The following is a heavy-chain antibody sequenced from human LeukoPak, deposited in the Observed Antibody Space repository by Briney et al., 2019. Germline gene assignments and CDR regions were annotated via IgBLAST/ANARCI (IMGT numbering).Heavy chain of an antibody. V-gene: IGHV1-8*01. CDR3: AKDLKIGGSYLDYFDY. D-gene: IGHD1-26*01. Sequence: ASVKVSCKASGYSFISYDINWVRQATGQGLEWMGWMNPYSGDTGFAQKFQGRVTMTRNTSISTAYMELSSLRSEDTAVYYCAKDLKIGGSYLDYFDYWGQGTLVTVSS. CDR1: GYSFISYD. CDR2: MNPYSGDT. J-gene: IGHJ4*02.